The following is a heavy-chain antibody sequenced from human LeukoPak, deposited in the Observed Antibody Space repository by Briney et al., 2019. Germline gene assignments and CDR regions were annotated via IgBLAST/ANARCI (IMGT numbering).Heavy chain of an antibody. J-gene: IGHJ4*02. CDR3: ARAIYGSGSYSDY. V-gene: IGHV4-59*01. CDR2: IYYSGST. Sequence: SETLSLTCTVSGGSISSYYWSWIRQPPGKGLEWIGYIYYSGSTNYNPSLKSRVTISVDTSKNQFSLKLSSVTAADTAVYYCARAIYGSGSYSDYGGQGTLVTVSS. CDR1: GGSISSYY. D-gene: IGHD3-10*01.